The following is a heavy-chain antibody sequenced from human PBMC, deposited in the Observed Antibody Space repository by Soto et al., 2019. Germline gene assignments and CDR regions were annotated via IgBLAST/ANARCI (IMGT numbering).Heavy chain of an antibody. CDR3: ARHRDSRSYYSACDI. CDR2: IYPGDSDT. Sequence: GESLKISCKGSGYSFTSYWIGWVRQMPGKGLEWMGIIYPGDSDTRYSPSFQGQVTISADKSISTAYLQWSSLKASDTAMYYCARHRDSRSYYSACDIWGQGTMVTVSS. CDR1: GYSFTSYW. J-gene: IGHJ3*02. D-gene: IGHD1-26*01. V-gene: IGHV5-51*01.